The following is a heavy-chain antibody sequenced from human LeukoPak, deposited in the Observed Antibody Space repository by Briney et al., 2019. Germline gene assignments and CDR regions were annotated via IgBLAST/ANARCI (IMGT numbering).Heavy chain of an antibody. V-gene: IGHV5-51*01. CDR1: GYRFSTYW. CDR3: ARHFGYRGYDGDY. CDR2: IYPGDSDI. J-gene: IGHJ4*02. D-gene: IGHD5-12*01. Sequence: GESLKISCEVSGYRFSTYWIGWVRQMPGEGLEWMGIIYPGDSDIRYSPSFQGQVTISADMSITTAYLQWSSLKASDTAMYYCARHFGYRGYDGDYWGQGTLVTVSS.